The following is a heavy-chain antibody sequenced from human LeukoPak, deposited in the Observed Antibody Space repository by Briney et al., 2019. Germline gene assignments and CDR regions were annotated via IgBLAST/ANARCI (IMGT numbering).Heavy chain of an antibody. CDR2: ISYDGSNK. V-gene: IGHV3-30*03. J-gene: IGHJ4*02. CDR3: ARDHVLDY. Sequence: PGGSLRLSCAASGFTFSSYSMNWVRQAPGKGLEWVAVISYDGSNKYYADSVKGRFTISRDNSKNTLYLQMNSLRAEDTAVYYCARDHVLDYWGQGTLVTVSS. CDR1: GFTFSSYS.